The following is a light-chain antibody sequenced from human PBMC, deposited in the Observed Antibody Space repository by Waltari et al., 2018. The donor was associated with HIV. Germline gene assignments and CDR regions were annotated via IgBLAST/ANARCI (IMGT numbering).Light chain of an antibody. V-gene: IGLV1-40*01. CDR3: QSFDSSLSAVI. J-gene: IGLJ2*01. CDR1: SSNIGAGYD. CDR2: DTK. Sequence: QSVLTQPPSVSGAPGQRVTIACTGGSSNIGAGYDVHWYREFPGTAPKLLIYDTKKRPAGVPDRFSGSKSGTSASLAIPGLQAEDEADYYCQSFDSSLSAVIFGGGTKLTVL.